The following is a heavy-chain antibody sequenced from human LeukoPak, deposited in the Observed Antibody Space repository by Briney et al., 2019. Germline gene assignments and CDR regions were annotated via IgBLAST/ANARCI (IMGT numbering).Heavy chain of an antibody. V-gene: IGHV3-48*01. CDR3: ARSGKWSGYSVGYYYYYIDV. D-gene: IGHD3-3*01. J-gene: IGHJ6*03. Sequence: PGGPMRLSCAAYGFTFSTYSMNWVRQAPGKGLEWISYISSDGSSIYYADSVKGRFTISKDNARNSLYLQMNSLRAEDTAVFYCARSGKWSGYSVGYYYYYIDVWGKGTTVTVSS. CDR2: ISSDGSSI. CDR1: GFTFSTYS.